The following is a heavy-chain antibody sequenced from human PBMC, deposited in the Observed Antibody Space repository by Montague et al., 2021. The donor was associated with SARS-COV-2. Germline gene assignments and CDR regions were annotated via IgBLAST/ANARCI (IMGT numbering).Heavy chain of an antibody. CDR2: IYHSRST. V-gene: IGHV4-4*02. D-gene: IGHD6-19*01. J-gene: IGHJ6*02. CDR3: ARESSGCFFRRCSRYGMDV. CDR1: GGSISSSNW. Sequence: SETLSLTCAVSGGSISSSNWWSWVRQPPGKGLEWIGEIYHSRSTNYNPSLKSPVTISADKSKNQFSLKLSSVTAADTAVYYCARESSGCFFRRCSRYGMDVWGQGTTVTVSS.